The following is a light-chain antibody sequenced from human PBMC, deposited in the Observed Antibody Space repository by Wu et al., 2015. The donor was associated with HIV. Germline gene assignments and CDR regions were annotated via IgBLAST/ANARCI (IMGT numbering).Light chain of an antibody. Sequence: AIRMTQSPSSLSASTGDRVTITCRASQGISSYLAWYQQKPGKAPKLLIYAASTLQSGVPSRFSGSGSGTDFTLTISCLQSEDFATYYCQQYYSYPFTFGPGPKWI. CDR2: AAS. CDR1: QGISSY. V-gene: IGKV1-8*01. J-gene: IGKJ3*01. CDR3: QQYYSYPFT.